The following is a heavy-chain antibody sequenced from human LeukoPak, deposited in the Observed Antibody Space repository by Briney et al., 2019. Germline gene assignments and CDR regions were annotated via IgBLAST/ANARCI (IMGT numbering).Heavy chain of an antibody. Sequence: SETLSLTCTVSGGSISSYYWSWIRQPPGTGLEWIGSIYHSGSTNYNPSLKSRVTISVDESKNQFSLKLSSVTAADTAVYYCARSGFGATNIYSYFDYWGQGTLVTVSS. CDR1: GGSISSYY. CDR3: ARSGFGATNIYSYFDY. V-gene: IGHV4-59*12. CDR2: IYHSGST. J-gene: IGHJ4*02. D-gene: IGHD1-26*01.